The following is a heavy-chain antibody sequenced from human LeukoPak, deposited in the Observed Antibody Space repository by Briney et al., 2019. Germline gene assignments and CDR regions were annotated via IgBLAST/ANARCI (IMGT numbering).Heavy chain of an antibody. CDR2: IYHSGST. J-gene: IGHJ3*02. Sequence: SETLSLTCTVSGYSISSGYYWGWIRQPPGKGLEWIGSIYHSGSTYYKSSLKSRVTISADTSKNQFSLKVTSVTAADTAVYYCAGDYSDSSGYPRSAFDIWGQGTMVTVSS. CDR3: AGDYSDSSGYPRSAFDI. D-gene: IGHD3-22*01. V-gene: IGHV4-38-2*02. CDR1: GYSISSGYY.